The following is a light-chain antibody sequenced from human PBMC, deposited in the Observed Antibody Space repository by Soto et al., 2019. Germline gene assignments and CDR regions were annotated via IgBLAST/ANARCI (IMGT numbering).Light chain of an antibody. CDR3: TSFAGINNFVV. CDR1: SSDVGGYNY. V-gene: IGLV2-8*01. Sequence: QSVLTQPPSASGSPGQSVTISCTGTSSDVGGYNYVSWYQQHPGKAPKLMIFEVNKRPSGVPDRFSGSKSGNPASLTVSGLQTEDEADYYCTSFAGINNFVVFGGGTKLTVL. J-gene: IGLJ2*01. CDR2: EVN.